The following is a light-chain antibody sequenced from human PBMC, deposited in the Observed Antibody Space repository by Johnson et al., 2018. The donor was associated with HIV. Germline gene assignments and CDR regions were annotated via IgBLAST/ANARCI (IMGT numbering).Light chain of an antibody. CDR2: DNK. CDR3: GTWDSSLSVYV. J-gene: IGLJ1*01. Sequence: QSVLTQPPSVSAAPGQKVTISCSGSSSNIGTNFVSWYQQFPGAAPKVLIYDNKKRPSGISDRFSGSKSGTSATLGITGLQTGDEADYYCGTWDSSLSVYVFGTGTKVTVL. CDR1: SSNIGTNF. V-gene: IGLV1-51*01.